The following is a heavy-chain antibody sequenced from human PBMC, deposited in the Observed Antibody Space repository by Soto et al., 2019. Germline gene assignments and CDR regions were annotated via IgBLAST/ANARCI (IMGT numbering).Heavy chain of an antibody. J-gene: IGHJ4*02. CDR3: ARGGSWGSSGWYFDY. D-gene: IGHD6-19*01. CDR1: GYTFTSYG. V-gene: IGHV1-18*01. CDR2: ISAYNGNT. Sequence: ASVKVSCKASGYTFTSYGISWVRQAPGQGLEWMGWISAYNGNTNYAQKLQGRVTMTTDTSTSTAYMELRSLRFDDTAVYYCARGGSWGSSGWYFDYWGQGTLVTVSS.